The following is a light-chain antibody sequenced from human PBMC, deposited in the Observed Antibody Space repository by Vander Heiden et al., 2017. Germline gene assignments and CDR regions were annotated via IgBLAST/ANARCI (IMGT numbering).Light chain of an antibody. CDR2: DAS. CDR1: QSIGSH. V-gene: IGKV3-11*01. J-gene: IGKJ2*01. Sequence: ESVLTQSAATLSLSPGQRATHSCRASQSIGSHLAWYQQKPGQAPRLLIYDASNRATGIPARFSGSGSGTDFTLTISSLEPEDFAVYYCQQRGNWPPYTFGQGTTLNIK. CDR3: QQRGNWPPYT.